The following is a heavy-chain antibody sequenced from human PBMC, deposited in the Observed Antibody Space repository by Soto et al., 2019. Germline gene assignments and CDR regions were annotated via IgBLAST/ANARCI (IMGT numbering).Heavy chain of an antibody. CDR2: VNNDGTDA. CDR1: GFTFSNYW. J-gene: IGHJ6*02. CDR3: ARGGLQHALDV. Sequence: EVQLVESGGGLVQPGGSLRLSCAASGFTFSNYWMYWVRQAPGKGLVWVSRVNNDGTDATHADSVKGRFTISRDNAENTLYLQMNSLRAEDTAVYYCARGGLQHALDVWGQGSTVTVSS. V-gene: IGHV3-74*03. D-gene: IGHD6-13*01.